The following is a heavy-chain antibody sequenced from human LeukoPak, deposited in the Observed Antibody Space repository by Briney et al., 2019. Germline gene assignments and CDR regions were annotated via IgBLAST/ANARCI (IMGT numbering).Heavy chain of an antibody. Sequence: ASVKVSCKGSGFAITNYAITWVRQAPGQGLEWMGWINTYNGNINYAQNLQGRVTLTTDTSTSTAYMELRSLTSDDTAVYYCARAYYGSGTYLRMDVWGQGTTVTVSS. CDR3: ARAYYGSGTYLRMDV. CDR1: GFAITNYA. D-gene: IGHD3-10*01. V-gene: IGHV1-18*01. J-gene: IGHJ6*02. CDR2: INTYNGNI.